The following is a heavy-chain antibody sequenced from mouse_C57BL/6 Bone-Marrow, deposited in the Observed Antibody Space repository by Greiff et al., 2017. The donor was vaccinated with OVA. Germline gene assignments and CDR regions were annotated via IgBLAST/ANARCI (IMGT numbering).Heavy chain of an antibody. D-gene: IGHD2-5*01. V-gene: IGHV5-4*03. Sequence: EVNLVESGGGLVKPGGSLKLSCAASGFTFSSYAMSWVRQTPEKRLEWVATISDGGSYTYYPDNVKGRFTISRDNAKNNLYLQMSHLKAEDTAMYYCARPLAYYSNYAAYWGQGTLVTVAA. J-gene: IGHJ3*01. CDR2: ISDGGSYT. CDR3: ARPLAYYSNYAAY. CDR1: GFTFSSYA.